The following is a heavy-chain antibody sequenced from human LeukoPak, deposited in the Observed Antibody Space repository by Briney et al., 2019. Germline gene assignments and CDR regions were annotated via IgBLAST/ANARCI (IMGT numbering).Heavy chain of an antibody. D-gene: IGHD3-10*01. CDR2: IDSTSYYI. CDR1: GFIFSDYS. Sequence: PGGSLRLSCAASGFIFSDYSLNWVRQAPGKGLEWVSSIDSTSYYIYYADSVKGRFTISRDNTKNSQYLQMNNLRAEDMAVYYCAEGSETFAYWGQGTLVTVSS. J-gene: IGHJ4*02. V-gene: IGHV3-21*01. CDR3: AEGSETFAY.